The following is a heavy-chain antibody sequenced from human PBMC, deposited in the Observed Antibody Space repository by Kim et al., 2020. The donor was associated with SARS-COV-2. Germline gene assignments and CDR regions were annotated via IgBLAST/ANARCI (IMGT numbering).Heavy chain of an antibody. CDR1: VFTFSDFA. J-gene: IGHJ2*01. CDR2: LNGGGVST. Sequence: GGSLRLSCAASVFTFSDFAMSWVRQAPGKGLECVSALNGGGVSTYYADSVNVRFTISRYNSKNTLFLHMNILRAEDSSVYFFAKVPPCRYFLYYWC. D-gene: IGHD3-16*02. V-gene: IGHV3-23*01. CDR3: AKVPPCRYFLYYWC.